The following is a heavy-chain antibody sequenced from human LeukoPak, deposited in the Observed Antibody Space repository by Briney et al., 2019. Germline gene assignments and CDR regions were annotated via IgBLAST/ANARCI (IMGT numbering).Heavy chain of an antibody. D-gene: IGHD3-10*01. Sequence: ASVKVSCKASGYTFTGYYMHWVRQAPGQGLEWMGWINPNSGGTNYAQKFQGRVTMTRGTSISTAYMELSRLRSDDTAVYYCARPSQAMVRGVDFDYWGQGTLVTVSS. CDR3: ARPSQAMVRGVDFDY. CDR1: GYTFTGYY. CDR2: INPNSGGT. J-gene: IGHJ4*02. V-gene: IGHV1-2*02.